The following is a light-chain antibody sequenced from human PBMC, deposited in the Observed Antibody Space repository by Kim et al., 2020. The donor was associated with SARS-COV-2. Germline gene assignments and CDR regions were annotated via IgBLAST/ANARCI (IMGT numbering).Light chain of an antibody. CDR1: RSNIGSNP. CDR2: NDN. CDR3: AAWDYSLKGWV. J-gene: IGLJ3*02. V-gene: IGLV1-44*01. Sequence: GQTVTVSCSGGRSNIGSNPVTWVQQVPGTAPKLFIYNDNQRPSGVPDRVSGSKSGTSASLAIGGLQSEDEAHYYCAAWDYSLKGWVFGGGTQLTVL.